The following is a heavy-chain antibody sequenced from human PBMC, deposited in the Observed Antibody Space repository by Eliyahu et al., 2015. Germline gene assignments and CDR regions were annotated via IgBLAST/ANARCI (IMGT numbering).Heavy chain of an antibody. CDR3: AREPAFGDLDY. D-gene: IGHD4-17*01. V-gene: IGHV3-64*07. J-gene: IGHJ4*02. Sequence: EVQLVESGGGLVQPGGSLRLSCXASGFTFSNXRMHWVRQAPGKGLEYVAVITRDGGTADYVDSVKGRFTISRDNSRNTLHLQMGSLRADDTAVYYCAREPAFGDLDYWGQGTLVTISS. CDR2: ITRDGGTA. CDR1: GFTFSNXR.